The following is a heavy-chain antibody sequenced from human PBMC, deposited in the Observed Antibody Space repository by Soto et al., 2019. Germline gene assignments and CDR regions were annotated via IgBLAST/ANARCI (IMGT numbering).Heavy chain of an antibody. CDR1: GFTFSSYG. CDR2: ISKSGTTT. CDR3: ARGARFYSSGWFLSRGLGYYGMDV. V-gene: IGHV3-48*02. D-gene: IGHD6-19*01. Sequence: GGSLRLSCVASGFTFSSYGMNWVRQGPGKGLEWLSSISKSGTTTYYADSVKGRFTISRDNAKNSLYLQMNSLRDEDMAVYYCARGARFYSSGWFLSRGLGYYGMDVWGQGTTVTVSS. J-gene: IGHJ6*02.